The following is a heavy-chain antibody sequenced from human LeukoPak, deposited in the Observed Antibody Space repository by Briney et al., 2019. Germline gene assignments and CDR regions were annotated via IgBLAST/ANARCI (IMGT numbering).Heavy chain of an antibody. Sequence: SETLSLTCTVSGGSISSYYWSWIRQHPGKGLEWIGYIYYSGSTYYNPSLKSRVTISVDTSKNQFSLKLSSVTAADTAVYYCARMRRYDYVWGSYRKNKDYWGQGTLVTVSS. CDR1: GGSISSYY. D-gene: IGHD3-16*02. J-gene: IGHJ4*02. V-gene: IGHV4-59*06. CDR3: ARMRRYDYVWGSYRKNKDY. CDR2: IYYSGST.